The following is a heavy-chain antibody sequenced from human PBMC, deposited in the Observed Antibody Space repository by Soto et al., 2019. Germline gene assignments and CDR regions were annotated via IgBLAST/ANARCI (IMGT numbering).Heavy chain of an antibody. J-gene: IGHJ4*02. V-gene: IGHV4-39*01. CDR2: IYYSGST. CDR3: ERGGYTYGRHFNY. D-gene: IGHD5-18*01. CDR1: GGSISSSSYY. Sequence: SQTLSLTCTASGGSISSSSYYWGWIRQPPGKDLEWIGRIYYSGSTYYNPSLKSRVTISVDTSKNQFSLKLSSVTAADTAVYYWERGGYTYGRHFNYSGQGTRIIVGS.